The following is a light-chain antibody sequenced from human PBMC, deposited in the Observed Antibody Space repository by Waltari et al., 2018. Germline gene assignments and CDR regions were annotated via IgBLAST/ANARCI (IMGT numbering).Light chain of an antibody. Sequence: EIVLTQSPGTLSLSPGERATLSCRASQSVGRYLAWYQQKPGQAPRLLIYDASTRATGIPDRFSGGGSGTDLSLTISRLESEDFAGYYCQKYVNLPATFGQGTKVEIK. CDR2: DAS. V-gene: IGKV3-20*01. CDR1: QSVGRY. J-gene: IGKJ1*01. CDR3: QKYVNLPAT.